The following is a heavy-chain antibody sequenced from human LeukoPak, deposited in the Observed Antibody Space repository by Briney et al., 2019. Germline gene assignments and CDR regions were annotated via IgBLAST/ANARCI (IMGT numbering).Heavy chain of an antibody. Sequence: GGSLRLSCAASGFTFTNAWMSWVRQAPGKGLEWVGRIKSNSNGGTIDYAAPVKGRFTISGDDPKNTLYLQMNSLKTGDTGVYYCTTNPYSSSWLAGAFAVWGQGTVVSVSS. V-gene: IGHV3-15*01. CDR1: GFTFTNAW. D-gene: IGHD6-13*01. CDR2: IKSNSNGGTI. CDR3: TTNPYSSSWLAGAFAV. J-gene: IGHJ3*01.